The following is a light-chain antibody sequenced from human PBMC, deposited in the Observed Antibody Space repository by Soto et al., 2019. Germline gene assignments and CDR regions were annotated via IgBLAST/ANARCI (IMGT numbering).Light chain of an antibody. CDR1: QSVSSSY. J-gene: IGKJ4*01. CDR3: HQYDRSPLT. CDR2: GAS. Sequence: ESVLTQSPGTLSLSPGERATLSCRASQSVSSSYLAWYQQKPGQAPRLLMYGASSRATGIPDRISGSGSGTDFTLTISRLEPEDVSVYYCHQYDRSPLTCGGGTKVEIK. V-gene: IGKV3-20*01.